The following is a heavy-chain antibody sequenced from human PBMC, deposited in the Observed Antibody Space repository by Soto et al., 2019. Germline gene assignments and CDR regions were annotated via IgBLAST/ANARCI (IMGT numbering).Heavy chain of an antibody. J-gene: IGHJ5*02. V-gene: IGHV1-18*01. CDR3: ARVKCSGGSCYSGGNNWFDP. CDR1: GYTFPSYG. CDR2: ISAYNGNT. D-gene: IGHD2-15*01. Sequence: ASVKVSCKASGYTFPSYGISWVRQAPGQGLEWMGWISAYNGNTNYAQKLQGRATMTTDTSTSTAYMELRSLRSDDTAVYYCARVKCSGGSCYSGGNNWFDPWGQGTLVTVSS.